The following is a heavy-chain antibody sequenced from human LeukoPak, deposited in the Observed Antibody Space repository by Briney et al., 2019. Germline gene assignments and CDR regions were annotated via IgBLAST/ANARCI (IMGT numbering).Heavy chain of an antibody. CDR1: GGSISSYY. Sequence: SETLSLTCTVSGGSISSYYWSWIRQPPGKGLEWVAYISDIGSINYNPSLKSRVTISLDTSKNQFSLKLSSVTAADTAVYYCAGHHPRNTVDFWGQGTLVTVSS. J-gene: IGHJ4*02. D-gene: IGHD2/OR15-2a*01. CDR2: ISDIGSI. CDR3: AGHHPRNTVDF. V-gene: IGHV4-59*08.